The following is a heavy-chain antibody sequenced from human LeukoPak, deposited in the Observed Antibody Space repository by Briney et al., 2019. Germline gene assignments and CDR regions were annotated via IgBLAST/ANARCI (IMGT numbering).Heavy chain of an antibody. CDR1: GFSFSDYY. CDR2: MSNSGSTI. V-gene: IGHV3-11*01. Sequence: GVLRLSCAASGFSFSDYYMSWIRQAPGKGLEWVSYMSNSGSTIYYADSVKGRFTISRDNAQNSLYLRMNSLRAEDTAVYYCASVLWFGGIFFDYWGQGTLVTVSS. D-gene: IGHD3-10*01. J-gene: IGHJ4*02. CDR3: ASVLWFGGIFFDY.